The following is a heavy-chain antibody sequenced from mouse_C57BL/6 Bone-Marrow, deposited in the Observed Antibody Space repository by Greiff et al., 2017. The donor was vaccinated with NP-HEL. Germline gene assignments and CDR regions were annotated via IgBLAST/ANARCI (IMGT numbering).Heavy chain of an antibody. CDR1: GFNIKNTY. CDR2: IDPANGNP. J-gene: IGHJ4*01. Sequence: SVAELVRPGASVKLSCTASGFNIKNTYMHWVKQRPEQGLEWIGRIDPANGNPKYAPKFQGKATITADTSSNTAYLQLSSLTSEDTAIYYCAPAYDYGGGYYAMDYWGQGTSVTVSS. D-gene: IGHD2-4*01. CDR3: APAYDYGGGYYAMDY. V-gene: IGHV14-3*01.